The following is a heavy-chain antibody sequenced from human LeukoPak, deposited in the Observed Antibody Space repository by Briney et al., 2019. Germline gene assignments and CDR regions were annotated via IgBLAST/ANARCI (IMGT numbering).Heavy chain of an antibody. CDR1: GYTSTGYY. D-gene: IGHD2-2*01. V-gene: IGHV1-2*02. J-gene: IGHJ1*01. CDR3: ARDSVVVVPAAIPEYFQH. CDR2: INPNSGGT. Sequence: GASVKVSCKASGYTSTGYYMHWVRQAPGQGLEWMGWINPNSGGTNYAQKFQGRVTMTRDTSISTAYMELSRLRSDDTAVYYCARDSVVVVPAAIPEYFQHWGQGTLVTVSS.